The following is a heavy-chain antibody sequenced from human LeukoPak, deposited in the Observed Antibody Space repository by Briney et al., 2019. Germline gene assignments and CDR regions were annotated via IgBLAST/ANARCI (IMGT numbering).Heavy chain of an antibody. Sequence: ASVKFSCKASGYTFTGYYMHWVRQAPGQGLEWMGWINPNSGGTNYAQKFQGRVTMTRDTSISTAYMELSRLRSDDTAVYYCASAPPLEDYYFDYWGQGTLVTVSS. CDR1: GYTFTGYY. V-gene: IGHV1-2*02. D-gene: IGHD1-1*01. CDR2: INPNSGGT. CDR3: ASAPPLEDYYFDY. J-gene: IGHJ4*02.